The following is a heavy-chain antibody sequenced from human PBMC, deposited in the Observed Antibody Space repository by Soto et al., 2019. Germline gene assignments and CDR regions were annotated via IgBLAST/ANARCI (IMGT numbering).Heavy chain of an antibody. V-gene: IGHV4-39*01. D-gene: IGHD3-9*01. CDR3: ARLEGLATISYYFDF. J-gene: IGHJ4*02. CDR1: DDSINSDKYY. Sequence: QLQLQESGPGLVKPSETLSLTCSVSDDSINSDKYYWGWIRQPPGKGLEWKGSIYYRGNAYYNPSLQTRVTISLDKSRSPFSLKLNSVTAADSAVYFCARLEGLATISYYFDFWGPGALVTVSS. CDR2: IYYRGNA.